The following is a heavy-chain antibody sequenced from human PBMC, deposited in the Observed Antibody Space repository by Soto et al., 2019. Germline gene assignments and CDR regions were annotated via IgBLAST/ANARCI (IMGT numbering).Heavy chain of an antibody. Sequence: EVQLLESGGGLVQPGGSLRLSCAASGFFFNDYAMAWVRQSPGKGLEWVSSIGGTGHSPYHAASVRGRFTASRDNSRSTLYLQMNSLRADDTGIYYCANTIHFGGITDNWFDPWGQGTQVTVSS. V-gene: IGHV3-23*01. CDR1: GFFFNDYA. D-gene: IGHD3-3*01. CDR2: IGGTGHSP. J-gene: IGHJ5*02. CDR3: ANTIHFGGITDNWFDP.